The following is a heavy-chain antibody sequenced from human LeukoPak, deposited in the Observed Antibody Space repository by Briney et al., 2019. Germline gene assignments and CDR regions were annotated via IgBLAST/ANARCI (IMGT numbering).Heavy chain of an antibody. CDR2: INPNSGGT. Sequence: ASVKVSCKASGYTLTGHYMHWVRQAPGQGLEWMGWINPNSGGTNYAQKFQGRVTMTRDTSISTAYMELSRLRSDDTAVYYCARDRSLSGYYYYFDYWGQGTLVTVSS. J-gene: IGHJ4*02. CDR3: ARDRSLSGYYYYFDY. CDR1: GYTLTGHY. D-gene: IGHD3-22*01. V-gene: IGHV1-2*02.